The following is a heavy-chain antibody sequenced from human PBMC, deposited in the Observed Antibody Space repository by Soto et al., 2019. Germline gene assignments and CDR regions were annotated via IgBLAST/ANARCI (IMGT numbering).Heavy chain of an antibody. D-gene: IGHD3-10*01. CDR3: ARGYYGSGSYLYGPYYYYGMDV. Sequence: SETLSLTCAVYGGSFSGYYWSWIRQPPGKGLEWIGEINHSGSTNCNPSLKSRVTISVDTSKNQFSLKLSSVTAADTAVYYCARGYYGSGSYLYGPYYYYGMDVWGQGTTVTVSS. J-gene: IGHJ6*02. CDR1: GGSFSGYY. V-gene: IGHV4-34*01. CDR2: INHSGST.